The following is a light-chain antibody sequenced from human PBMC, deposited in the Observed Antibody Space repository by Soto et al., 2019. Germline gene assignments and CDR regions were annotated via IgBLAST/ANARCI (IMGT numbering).Light chain of an antibody. CDR2: KAS. Sequence: DIQMTQSPSALSASVGDRVTITCRASESISNWLAWYQQKPGKAPKLLIYKASSLESGVPSRFSGSGSGTEFTLTISSLQPDDFATYYCQQYNNYPRTFGQGTKVDI. J-gene: IGKJ1*01. V-gene: IGKV1-5*03. CDR3: QQYNNYPRT. CDR1: ESISNW.